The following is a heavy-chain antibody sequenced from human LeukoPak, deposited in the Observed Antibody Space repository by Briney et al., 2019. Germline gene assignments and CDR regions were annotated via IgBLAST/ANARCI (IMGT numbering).Heavy chain of an antibody. Sequence: ASVTVSCTASGYTFTSYYMHWVRQAPGQGLEWMGWISAYNGNTNYAQKLQGRVTMTTDTSTSTAYMELRSLRSDDTAVYYCARENDSSGYYYPDYWGQGTLVTVSS. CDR2: ISAYNGNT. D-gene: IGHD3-22*01. CDR1: GYTFTSYY. J-gene: IGHJ4*02. V-gene: IGHV1-18*04. CDR3: ARENDSSGYYYPDY.